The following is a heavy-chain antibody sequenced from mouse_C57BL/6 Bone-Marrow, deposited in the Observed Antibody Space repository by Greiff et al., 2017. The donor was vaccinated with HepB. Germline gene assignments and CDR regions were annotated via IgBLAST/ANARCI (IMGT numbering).Heavy chain of an antibody. CDR2: IYPGGGYT. CDR3: ARSPYYALENYYAMDY. CDR1: GYTFTNYW. V-gene: IGHV1-63*01. D-gene: IGHD1-1*01. J-gene: IGHJ4*01. Sequence: QVQLKQSGAELVRPGTSVKMSCKASGYTFTNYWIGWAKQRPGHGLEWIGDIYPGGGYTNYNEKFKGKATFTADTSSNTAYMQLSSLTTEDSAIYYCARSPYYALENYYAMDYWGQGTSVTVSS.